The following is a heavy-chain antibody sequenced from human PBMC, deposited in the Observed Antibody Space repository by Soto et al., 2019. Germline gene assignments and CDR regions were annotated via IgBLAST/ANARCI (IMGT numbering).Heavy chain of an antibody. CDR1: GFSVRTNY. CDR2: FESGGSI. Sequence: GGSLRLSCAASGFSVRTNYMSWVRQAPGKGLEWVSVFESGGSIYYADSVKGRFIISRDYARNTVDLQLNSLRADDTAVYYCARDGVTPDFFDYWGQGTLVTVSS. J-gene: IGHJ4*02. V-gene: IGHV3-53*01. CDR3: ARDGVTPDFFDY. D-gene: IGHD3-3*01.